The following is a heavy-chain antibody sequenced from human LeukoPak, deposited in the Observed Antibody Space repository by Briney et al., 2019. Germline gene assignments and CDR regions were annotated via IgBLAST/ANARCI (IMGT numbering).Heavy chain of an antibody. CDR2: VYTSGST. V-gene: IGHV4-4*07. CDR1: GGSISGNY. J-gene: IGHJ4*02. CDR3: ARLQWLSTPFFDY. D-gene: IGHD6-19*01. Sequence: SDTLSLTCTLSGGSISGNYWSWIRQPAGKGLEWIGRVYTSGSTNYNPSLKSRVNISLDTPKDQFSLKLISVTAADTAVYFCARLQWLSTPFFDYWGQGTLVTVSS.